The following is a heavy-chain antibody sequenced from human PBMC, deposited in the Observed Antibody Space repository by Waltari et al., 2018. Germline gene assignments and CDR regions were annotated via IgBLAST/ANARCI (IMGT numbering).Heavy chain of an antibody. D-gene: IGHD2-15*01. J-gene: IGHJ4*02. CDR2: SIPNLGIA. CDR1: GGTFSSYT. V-gene: IGHV1-69*02. CDR3: APMGVAATLS. Sequence: QVQLVQSGAEVKKPGSSVKVSCKASGGTFSSYTISWVRLAPGQGVEWMGRSIPNLGIANYAQNVQGRVTITADKSTSTAYMELSSLRSEDTAVYYCAPMGVAATLSWGQGTLVTVSS.